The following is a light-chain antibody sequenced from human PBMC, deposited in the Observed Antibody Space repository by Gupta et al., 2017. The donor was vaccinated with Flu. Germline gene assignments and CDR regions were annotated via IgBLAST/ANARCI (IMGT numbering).Light chain of an antibody. CDR1: QSIKNY. CDR3: QQYDTHSIN. Sequence: DIVMTQSPDSLAVSLGERATINCKSSQSIKNYLAWYQQRPGQPPKLIIYWASCRESGVPDRFSGSGSGTDFTLTISSLQAEDVAVYHCQQYDTHSINFGWGTKLEIK. CDR2: WAS. J-gene: IGKJ4*01. V-gene: IGKV4-1*01.